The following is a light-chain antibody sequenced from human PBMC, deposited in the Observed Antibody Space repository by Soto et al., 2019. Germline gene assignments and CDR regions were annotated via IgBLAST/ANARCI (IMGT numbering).Light chain of an antibody. J-gene: IGKJ1*01. V-gene: IGKV1-39*01. CDR2: AAS. CDR1: QSISSY. CDR3: KQYNSYWK. Sequence: DIQITHSPSSLSAYVGDRVTITFRASQSISSYVNWYQQKSGKAPKLLIYAASSFQSGVPSRFSGSESGTEFTLTISSLQPDDFATYYCKQYNSYWKFGQGTKVDIK.